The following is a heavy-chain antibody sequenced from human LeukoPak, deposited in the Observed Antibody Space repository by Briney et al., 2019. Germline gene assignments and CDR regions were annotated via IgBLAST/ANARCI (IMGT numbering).Heavy chain of an antibody. V-gene: IGHV3-48*01. Sequence: GGSLRLSCAASGFTFSSYDMNWVRQAPGKGLEWVSYITSSSSTIYYADSVKGRFTISRDNAENSLYLQMNRLRAEDTAVYYCARDLPGSGIDYFDYWGQGTLVTVSS. CDR2: ITSSSSTI. J-gene: IGHJ4*02. CDR1: GFTFSSYD. CDR3: ARDLPGSGIDYFDY. D-gene: IGHD3-10*01.